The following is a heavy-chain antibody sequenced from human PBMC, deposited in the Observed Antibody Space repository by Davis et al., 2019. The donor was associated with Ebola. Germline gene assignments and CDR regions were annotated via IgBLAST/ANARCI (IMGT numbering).Heavy chain of an antibody. J-gene: IGHJ4*02. CDR3: TGTLYDSSGIHDY. Sequence: GGSLRLSCAASGITFSGSAMHWVRQASGKGLEWVGRIRSKANSYATAYAASVKGRFTISRDDSKNTAYLQMNSLKTEDTAVYYCTGTLYDSSGIHDYWGQGTLVTVSS. V-gene: IGHV3-73*01. D-gene: IGHD3-22*01. CDR2: IRSKANSYAT. CDR1: GITFSGSA.